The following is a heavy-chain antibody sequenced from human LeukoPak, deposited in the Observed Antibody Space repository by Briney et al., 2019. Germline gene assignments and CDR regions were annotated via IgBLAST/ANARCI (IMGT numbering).Heavy chain of an antibody. D-gene: IGHD3-16*01. CDR1: GGSISSYY. J-gene: IGHJ4*02. Sequence: SEILSLTCTVSGGSISSYYWTWVRQSPGKGLQWIGNVYFNGDTNYNPSLNSRVTISVDTSKNQFSLKLNSVTAADTAVYYCARQYGLMRAYRHFDYWGQGILVGVSA. CDR3: ARQYGLMRAYRHFDY. V-gene: IGHV4-59*08. CDR2: VYFNGDT.